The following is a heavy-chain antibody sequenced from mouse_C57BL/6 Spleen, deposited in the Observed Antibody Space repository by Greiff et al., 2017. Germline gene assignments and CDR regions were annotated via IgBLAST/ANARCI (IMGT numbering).Heavy chain of an antibody. CDR1: GFTFSSYA. J-gene: IGHJ1*03. CDR3: ARAGRTPYWYFDV. CDR2: ISDGGSYT. Sequence: EVKLVESGGGLVKPGGSLKLSCAASGFTFSSYAMSWVRQTPEKRLEWVATISDGGSYTYYPDNVKGRFTISRDNAKNNLYLQMSHLKSEDTAMYYCARAGRTPYWYFDVWGTGTTVTVSP. V-gene: IGHV5-4*03.